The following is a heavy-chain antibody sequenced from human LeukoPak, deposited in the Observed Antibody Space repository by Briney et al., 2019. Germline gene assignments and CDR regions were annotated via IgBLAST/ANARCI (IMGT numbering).Heavy chain of an antibody. Sequence: ASVKVSCKASGYTFTSYYMHWVRQAPGQGLEWMGIINPSGGSTSYAQKFQGRVTMTRDASTSTVYMELSSLRSEDTAVYYCARGGPDTAMVRMGDYWGQGTLVTVSS. V-gene: IGHV1-46*01. D-gene: IGHD5-18*01. CDR2: INPSGGST. CDR1: GYTFTSYY. CDR3: ARGGPDTAMVRMGDY. J-gene: IGHJ4*02.